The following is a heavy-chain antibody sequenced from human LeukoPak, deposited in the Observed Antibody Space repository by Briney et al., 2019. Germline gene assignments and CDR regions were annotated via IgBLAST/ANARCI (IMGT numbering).Heavy chain of an antibody. V-gene: IGHV4-34*01. Sequence: SAALSLPCAVDGGSFSGYYWSWIRRPPGKGVEWIGEINHSGSTNYNQSLKSRVTISLDTSKIQFSLKLSSVTAADTAVYYCASGNIVVVPAARNWFDPWGQGTLVTVSS. CDR2: INHSGST. D-gene: IGHD2-2*01. J-gene: IGHJ5*02. CDR1: GGSFSGYY. CDR3: ASGNIVVVPAARNWFDP.